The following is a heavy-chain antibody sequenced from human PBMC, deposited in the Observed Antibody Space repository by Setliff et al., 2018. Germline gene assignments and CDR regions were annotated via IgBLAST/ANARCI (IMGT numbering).Heavy chain of an antibody. CDR3: AGPILKVAGLLFDY. D-gene: IGHD6-19*01. CDR1: GYTFTSYD. V-gene: IGHV1-8*01. J-gene: IGHJ4*02. Sequence: GASVKVSCKASGYTFTSYDINWVRQATGQGLEWMGWMNPNSGNTGYAQKFQCRVTMTRDKSTSTVYMELSSLRSEDTAVYYCAGPILKVAGLLFDYWGQGTLVTVSS. CDR2: MNPNSGNT.